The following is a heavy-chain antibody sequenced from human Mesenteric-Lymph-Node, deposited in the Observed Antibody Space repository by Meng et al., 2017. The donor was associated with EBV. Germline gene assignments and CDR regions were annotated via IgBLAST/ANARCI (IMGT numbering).Heavy chain of an antibody. CDR1: AFSLSTIGG. D-gene: IGHD1-26*01. J-gene: IGHJ4*02. V-gene: IGHV2-5*02. CDR3: VHTPTRTYFLGDY. CDR2: IYWDGDD. Sequence: QITLKESCPTLVKPPETLPLTCTFSAFSLSTIGGVAWIRQPPGKALEWLALIYWDGDDRYSPSLKSRLTITKDTSKNQVVLTMTNMAPVDTATYYCVHTPTRTYFLGDYWGQGILVTVSS.